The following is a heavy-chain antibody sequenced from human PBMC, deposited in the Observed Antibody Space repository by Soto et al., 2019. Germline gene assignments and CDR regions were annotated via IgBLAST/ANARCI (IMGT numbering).Heavy chain of an antibody. CDR3: ARSPYDFWSGPPFDY. D-gene: IGHD3-3*01. Sequence: EVQLVESGGGLVQPGGSLRLSCAASGFTFSSYWMSWVRQAPGKGLEWVAKIKQDGSEKHYVDSVKGPFTISRDNAKISLYLQMNSLRAEDTAVYYCARSPYDFWSGPPFDYWGQGTLVTVSS. J-gene: IGHJ4*02. CDR1: GFTFSSYW. V-gene: IGHV3-7*01. CDR2: IKQDGSEK.